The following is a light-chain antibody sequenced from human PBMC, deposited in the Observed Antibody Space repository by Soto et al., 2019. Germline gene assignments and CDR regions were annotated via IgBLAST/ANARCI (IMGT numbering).Light chain of an antibody. CDR3: HQRKSWPRT. V-gene: IGKV3-11*01. J-gene: IGKJ1*01. CDR1: QSLSSN. Sequence: EIVMTQSPASLSVSPGERATLSCRASQSLSSNLAWYQHKPGQAPRLLIYDTSNRATGIPARFSGSGSGTDFTLTISSLEPEDFAVYYCHQRKSWPRTFGQGAKVEIK. CDR2: DTS.